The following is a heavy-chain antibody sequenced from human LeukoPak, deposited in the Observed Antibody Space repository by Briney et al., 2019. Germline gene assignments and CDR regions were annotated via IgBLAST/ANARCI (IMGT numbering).Heavy chain of an antibody. CDR2: INYSGYT. D-gene: IGHD3-3*01. Sequence: SETLSLTCAVSGGSISSSTVYWGWIRQPPGKGLEWIGGINYSGYTYYNPSLKSRVTISVDTPKDQFSLKLSSVTAADTAVYYCARDTQWLLSPDDAFDIWGQGTMVTVSS. V-gene: IGHV4-39*02. J-gene: IGHJ3*02. CDR1: GGSISSSTVY. CDR3: ARDTQWLLSPDDAFDI.